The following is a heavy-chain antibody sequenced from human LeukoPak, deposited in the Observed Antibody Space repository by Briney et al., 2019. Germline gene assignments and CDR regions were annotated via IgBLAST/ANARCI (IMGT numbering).Heavy chain of an antibody. J-gene: IGHJ6*02. CDR1: GGSISSGGYY. D-gene: IGHD6-19*01. CDR2: IYYSGST. V-gene: IGHV4-31*03. Sequence: KPSETLSLTCTVSGGSISSGGYYWSWIRQHPGKGLEWIGYIYYSGSTYYNPSLKSRVTISVDTSKNQFSLKLSSVTAADTAVYYCARGPYSSGWYQPSRYYYYYYGMDVWGQGTTVTVSS. CDR3: ARGPYSSGWYQPSRYYYYYYGMDV.